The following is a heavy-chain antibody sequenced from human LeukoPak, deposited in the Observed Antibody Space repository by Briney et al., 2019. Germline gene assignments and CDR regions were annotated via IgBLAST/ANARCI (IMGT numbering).Heavy chain of an antibody. D-gene: IGHD2-15*01. Sequence: KPSETLSLTCTVSGGSIGSSSYYWGWIRQPPGKGLEWIGYIYYSGSTNYNPSLKSRVTISVDTSKNQFPLKLSSVTAADTAVYYCARGSRRSRTDPRVYCSGGSCPAPGNWFDPWGQGTLVTVSS. V-gene: IGHV4-61*05. CDR3: ARGSRRSRTDPRVYCSGGSCPAPGNWFDP. CDR1: GGSIGSSSYY. J-gene: IGHJ5*02. CDR2: IYYSGST.